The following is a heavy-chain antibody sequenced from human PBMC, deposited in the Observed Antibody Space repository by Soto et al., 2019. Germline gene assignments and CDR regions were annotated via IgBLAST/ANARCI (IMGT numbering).Heavy chain of an antibody. V-gene: IGHV3-23*01. J-gene: IGHJ4*02. CDR3: AKGRRDDTLTGFYLTYFDY. CDR1: GFTFSNYA. Sequence: EVQLLESGGGWVQPGSSLRLSCAASGFTFSNYAMRWVRQTPGGGLEWVSSISGSGGSTFYADSVKGRFTISRDNPKNTLYLQMSILRADDTAVYYCAKGRRDDTLTGFYLTYFDYWGRGTLVTVPS. D-gene: IGHD3-9*01. CDR2: ISGSGGST.